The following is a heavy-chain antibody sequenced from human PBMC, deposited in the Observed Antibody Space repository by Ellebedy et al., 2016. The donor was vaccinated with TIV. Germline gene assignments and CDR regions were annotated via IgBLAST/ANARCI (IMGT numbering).Heavy chain of an antibody. Sequence: SVKVSCXASGGTFSRYGISWVRQAPGQGLEWMGGIIPISGTPNYAQKFQGRVTITADESTSTAYMELNTLRSEDTAVYYCARDHYFGAGTSYRAPYFYGVDVWGQGTTVTVSS. V-gene: IGHV1-69*13. J-gene: IGHJ6*02. CDR2: IIPISGTP. CDR1: GGTFSRYG. CDR3: ARDHYFGAGTSYRAPYFYGVDV. D-gene: IGHD3-10*01.